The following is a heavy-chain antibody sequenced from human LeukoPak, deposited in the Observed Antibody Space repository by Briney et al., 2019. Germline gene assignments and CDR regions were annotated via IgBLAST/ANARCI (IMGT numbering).Heavy chain of an antibody. V-gene: IGHV1-18*01. CDR1: GGTFSSYA. J-gene: IGHJ6*03. CDR3: ASTRGYSYGSTYYMDV. D-gene: IGHD5-18*01. Sequence: ASVKVSCKASGGTFSSYAISWVRQAPGQGLEWMGWISAYNGNTNYAQKLQGRVTMTTDTSTSTAYMELSSLRSEDTAVYYCASTRGYSYGSTYYMDVWGKGTTVTISS. CDR2: ISAYNGNT.